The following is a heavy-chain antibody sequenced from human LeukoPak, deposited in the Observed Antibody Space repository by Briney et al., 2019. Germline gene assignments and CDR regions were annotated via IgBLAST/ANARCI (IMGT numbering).Heavy chain of an antibody. J-gene: IGHJ5*02. D-gene: IGHD4-17*01. CDR3: AGGFTVTDNWFDP. V-gene: IGHV1-8*01. Sequence: GASVKVSCKASGYTFTSYDINWVRQATGQGLEWMGWMNPNSGNTGYAQKFQGRVTMTRNTSISTAYMELSSLRSEDTAVYYCAGGFTVTDNWFDPWGQGTLVTVSS. CDR1: GYTFTSYD. CDR2: MNPNSGNT.